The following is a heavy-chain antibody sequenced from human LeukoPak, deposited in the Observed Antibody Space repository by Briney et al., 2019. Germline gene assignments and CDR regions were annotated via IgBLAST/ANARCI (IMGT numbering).Heavy chain of an antibody. CDR3: ARVGTARPDHYYYYMDV. Sequence: GGSLRLSCAASGFTFDDYGMSWVRHAPGKGLEWVSCINWNGGSTGYADSVKGRFTISRDNAKNSLYLQMNSLRAEDTALYYCARVGTARPDHYYYYMDVWGKGTTVTVSS. D-gene: IGHD6-6*01. CDR1: GFTFDDYG. CDR2: INWNGGST. V-gene: IGHV3-20*04. J-gene: IGHJ6*03.